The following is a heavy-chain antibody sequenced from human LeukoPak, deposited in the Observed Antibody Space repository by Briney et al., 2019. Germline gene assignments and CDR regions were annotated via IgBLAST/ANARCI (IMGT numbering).Heavy chain of an antibody. D-gene: IGHD6-19*01. J-gene: IGHJ4*02. CDR1: GYTFTSYG. V-gene: IGHV1-18*01. CDR3: ARDAAGIAVAGTNFDY. CDR2: ISAYNGNT. Sequence: ASVKVSCKASGYTFTSYGISWVRQAPGQGLEWMGWISAYNGNTNYAQKLQGRVTMTTDTSTSAAYMELRSLRSDDTAVYYCARDAAGIAVAGTNFDYWGQGTLVTVSS.